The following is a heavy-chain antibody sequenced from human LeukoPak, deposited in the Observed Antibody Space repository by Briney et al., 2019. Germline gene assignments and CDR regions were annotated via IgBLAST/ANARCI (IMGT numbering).Heavy chain of an antibody. J-gene: IGHJ4*02. Sequence: SETLSLTCTVSGGSISSYYWSWIRQPPGKGLEWIGYIYYSGSTNYNPSLKSRVTISVDTSKNQFSLKLSSVTAADTAVYYCARNGNFDYWGQGTLVTVSS. CDR2: IYYSGST. D-gene: IGHD1-14*01. V-gene: IGHV4-59*01. CDR1: GGSISSYY. CDR3: ARNGNFDY.